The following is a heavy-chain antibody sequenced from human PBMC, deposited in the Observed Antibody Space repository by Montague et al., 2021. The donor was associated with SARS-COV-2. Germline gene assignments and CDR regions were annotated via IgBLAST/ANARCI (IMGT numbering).Heavy chain of an antibody. CDR1: GFTFDDYA. CDR3: AKDIDGHSSTFDY. V-gene: IGHV3-9*01. J-gene: IGHJ4*02. D-gene: IGHD6-13*01. CDR2: ISWNSGSI. Sequence: SLRLSFAASGFTFDDYAMHWVRQAPGKGLEWVSGISWNSGSIGYADPVKGRFTISRDNAKNSLYLQMNSLRAEDTALYYCAKDIDGHSSTFDYWGQGTLVTVSS.